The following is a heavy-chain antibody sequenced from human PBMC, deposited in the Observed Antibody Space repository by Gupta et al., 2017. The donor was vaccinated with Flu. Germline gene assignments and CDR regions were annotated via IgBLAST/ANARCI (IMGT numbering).Heavy chain of an antibody. CDR3: AKDSLSSSWALFDH. J-gene: IGHJ4*02. CDR2: SWNSATI. D-gene: IGHD6-13*01. Sequence: SWNSATIAYADSVEGRFTISRDNAKNSLHLEMNNLRAEDTALYFCAKDSLSSSWALFDHWGQGTMVTLSS. V-gene: IGHV3-9*01.